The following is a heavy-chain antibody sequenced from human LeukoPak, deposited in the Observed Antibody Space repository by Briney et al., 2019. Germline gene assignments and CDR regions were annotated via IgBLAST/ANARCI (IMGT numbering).Heavy chain of an antibody. CDR2: INPNSGGT. Sequence: ASVKVSCKASGYTFTGYYMHWVRQAPGQGREWMGWINPNSGGTNYAQKFQGRVTMTRDTSISTAYMELSRLRSDDTAVYYCARASRRYSSSWYVFDPWGQGTLVTVSS. CDR3: ARASRRYSSSWYVFDP. J-gene: IGHJ5*02. CDR1: GYTFTGYY. D-gene: IGHD6-13*01. V-gene: IGHV1-2*02.